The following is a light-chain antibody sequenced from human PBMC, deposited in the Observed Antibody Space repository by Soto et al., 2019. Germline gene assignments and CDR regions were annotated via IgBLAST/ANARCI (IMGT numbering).Light chain of an antibody. V-gene: IGKV1-5*01. J-gene: IGKJ4*02. Sequence: DIQLTQSPSALSASIGDRVTITCRASQPVITSLAWYQHKPGEAPKLLIYDASILQTGVPSRFSGYASGTEFTLTTSSVQPDDISTCYGAQYSDYAAHGLTSGGVTKGPIK. CDR1: QPVITS. CDR3: AQYSDYAAHGLT. CDR2: DAS.